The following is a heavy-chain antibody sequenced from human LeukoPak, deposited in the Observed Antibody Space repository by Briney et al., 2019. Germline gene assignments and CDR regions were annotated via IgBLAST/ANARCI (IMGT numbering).Heavy chain of an antibody. CDR3: ARDAYLPAAIEDAFDI. V-gene: IGHV3-30-3*01. D-gene: IGHD2-2*02. J-gene: IGHJ3*02. Sequence: QTGGSLRLSCAASGFTFSSYAMHWVRQAPGKGLEWVAVISYDGSNKYYADSVKGRFTISRDNSKNTLYLQMNSLRAEDTAVYYCARDAYLPAAIEDAFDIWGQGTMVTVSS. CDR2: ISYDGSNK. CDR1: GFTFSSYA.